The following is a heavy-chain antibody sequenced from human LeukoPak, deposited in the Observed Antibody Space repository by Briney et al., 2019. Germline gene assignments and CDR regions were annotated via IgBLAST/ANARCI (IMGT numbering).Heavy chain of an antibody. D-gene: IGHD6-13*01. J-gene: IGHJ3*02. V-gene: IGHV4-61*09. CDR2: IYTSGST. CDR3: ARERQQLVLGDAFDI. CDR1: GGSVNSASHY. Sequence: SETLSLTCTVSGGSVNSASHYWNWIRQPAGKGLEGIGHIYTSGSTDYNPTLKSRVTISVDTSKNQFSLKLSSVTAADTAVYYCARERQQLVLGDAFDIWGQGTMVTVSS.